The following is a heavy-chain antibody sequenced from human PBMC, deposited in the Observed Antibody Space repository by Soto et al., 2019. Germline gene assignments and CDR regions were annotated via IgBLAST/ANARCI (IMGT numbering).Heavy chain of an antibody. J-gene: IGHJ5*02. V-gene: IGHV4-59*01. CDR2: IYYSGST. CDR3: ARGGSLWFGELDGWFDP. CDR1: GGSIRSYY. Sequence: SETLFLPCTVSGGSIRSYYWGWIRQPPGKGLEWIGYIYYSGSTNYNPSLKSRVTISVDTSKNQFSLKLSSVTAADTAVYYCARGGSLWFGELDGWFDPWGQGTLVTVSS. D-gene: IGHD3-10*01.